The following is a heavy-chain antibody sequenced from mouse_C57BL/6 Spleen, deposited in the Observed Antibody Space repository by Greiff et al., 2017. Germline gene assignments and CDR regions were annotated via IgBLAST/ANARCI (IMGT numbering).Heavy chain of an antibody. J-gene: IGHJ2*01. CDR3: ARERLAYYNNYEPFDY. Sequence: VQLQQSGPELVKPGASVQISCKASGYSFTDSNLNWVKQSNGKRLEWSGVINPNSGTTSYNQKFKGKATLTVDQSSITSYMHRNSLTSEDSAVYYCARERLAYYNNYEPFDYWGQGTTLTVSS. CDR1: GYSFTDSN. D-gene: IGHD2-5*01. V-gene: IGHV1-39*01. CDR2: INPNSGTT.